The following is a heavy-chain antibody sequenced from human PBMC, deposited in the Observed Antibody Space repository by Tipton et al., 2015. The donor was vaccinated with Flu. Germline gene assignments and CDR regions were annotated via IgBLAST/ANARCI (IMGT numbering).Heavy chain of an antibody. Sequence: TLSLTCTVSGGSISSSSYYWGWIRQPPGKGLEWIGSIYYSGSTYYNPSLKSRVTISVDTSKNQFSLKLSSVTAADTAVHYCARDGIVVVTLDPWGQGTLVTVSS. V-gene: IGHV4-39*07. J-gene: IGHJ5*02. CDR2: IYYSGST. D-gene: IGHD2-21*02. CDR3: ARDGIVVVTLDP. CDR1: GGSISSSSYY.